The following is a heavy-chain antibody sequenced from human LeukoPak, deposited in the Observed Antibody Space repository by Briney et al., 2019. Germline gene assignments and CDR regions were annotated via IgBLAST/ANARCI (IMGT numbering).Heavy chain of an antibody. CDR3: AKDPTMSRLYYFEY. J-gene: IGHJ4*02. D-gene: IGHD6-25*01. CDR1: GFTFSSYG. V-gene: IGHV3-30*02. Sequence: GGSLRLSCAASGFTFSSYGIHWVRQAPGKGLEWVAFIRYDGSNKYYADSVKCRFTISRDNSKNTVFLQMSSLRADDTAVYYCAKDPTMSRLYYFEYWGQGSLVTVSS. CDR2: IRYDGSNK.